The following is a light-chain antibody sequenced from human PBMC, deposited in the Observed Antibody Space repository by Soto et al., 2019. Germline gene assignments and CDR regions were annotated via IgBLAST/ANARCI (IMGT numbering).Light chain of an antibody. Sequence: EIVLTQSPGTLSLSPGERATLSCRASQSVSSSYLAWYQQKPGQAPRLLIYGASSRATGIPDRFSGSGSGPDFTLTISRLEPVDFAVYYCQQSGSSPLTFGGGTKVEIK. CDR3: QQSGSSPLT. J-gene: IGKJ4*01. CDR1: QSVSSSY. CDR2: GAS. V-gene: IGKV3-20*01.